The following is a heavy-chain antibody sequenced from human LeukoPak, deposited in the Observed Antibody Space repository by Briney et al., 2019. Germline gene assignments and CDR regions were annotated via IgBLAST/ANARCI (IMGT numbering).Heavy chain of an antibody. D-gene: IGHD3-22*01. J-gene: IGHJ4*02. Sequence: GGSLTLSCAASGFTFSSYGMHWVRQAPGKGLEWVADIWYDGSNKYYADPVKGRFTISRDNSKNTLYQQMNSLRAEDTAVYYCARNYYDSSGYYYHDYWGQGTLVTVSS. CDR2: IWYDGSNK. V-gene: IGHV3-33*01. CDR3: ARNYYDSSGYYYHDY. CDR1: GFTFSSYG.